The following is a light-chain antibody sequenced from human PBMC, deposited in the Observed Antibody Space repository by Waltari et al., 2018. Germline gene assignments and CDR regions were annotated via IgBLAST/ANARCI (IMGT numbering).Light chain of an antibody. CDR2: QAS. CDR3: LQYNRYST. CDR1: QSVNSW. V-gene: IGKV1-5*03. J-gene: IGKJ1*01. Sequence: DIQMTQYPSTLSASVGDRVAITCRASQSVNSWLAWYQQKPGKAPKFLIYQASILESGVPSRVSHSGTGTEFTLASSNQQPDDFATYYCLQYNRYSTLGQGTKGELK.